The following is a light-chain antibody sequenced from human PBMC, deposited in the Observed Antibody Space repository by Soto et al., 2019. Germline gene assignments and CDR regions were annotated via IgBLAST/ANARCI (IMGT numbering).Light chain of an antibody. J-gene: IGKJ1*01. CDR1: QSISSW. Sequence: DIPMTQSPSTLSASVGDRVTITCRASQSISSWLAWYQQKPGKAPKLLIYDASTLESGVPSRFSGSGSGTEFTLTISSLQPDDFATYYCQQCSGSSWTFGQGTKVEIK. CDR2: DAS. CDR3: QQCSGSSWT. V-gene: IGKV1-5*01.